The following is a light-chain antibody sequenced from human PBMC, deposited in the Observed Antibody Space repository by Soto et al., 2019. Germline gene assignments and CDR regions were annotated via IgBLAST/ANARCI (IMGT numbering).Light chain of an antibody. Sequence: EVVMTQSPGTLSVSPGEQATLSCRASQSVGSNVAWYQQKPGQAPRLLISSASTRATGIPARFSGTGSGTEFPLTISSLASEDFAIYYCQQYMNWPPKTFGQGTRVEIK. CDR1: QSVGSN. CDR3: QQYMNWPPKT. J-gene: IGKJ1*01. V-gene: IGKV3-15*01. CDR2: SAS.